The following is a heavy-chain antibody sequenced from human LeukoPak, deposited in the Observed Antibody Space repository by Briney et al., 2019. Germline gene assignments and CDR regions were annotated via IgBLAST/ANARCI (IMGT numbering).Heavy chain of an antibody. CDR3: AKERRGYSYGYIDY. CDR1: GFTFSSYA. J-gene: IGHJ4*02. Sequence: GGSLRLSCAASGFTFSSYAMPWVRQAPGKGLEWGAVISYDGSNKYYADSVKGRFTISRDNANHSLYLQMNSLRAEDTAVYYCAKERRGYSYGYIDYWGQGSLVSVSS. CDR2: ISYDGSNK. V-gene: IGHV3-30-3*01. D-gene: IGHD5-18*01.